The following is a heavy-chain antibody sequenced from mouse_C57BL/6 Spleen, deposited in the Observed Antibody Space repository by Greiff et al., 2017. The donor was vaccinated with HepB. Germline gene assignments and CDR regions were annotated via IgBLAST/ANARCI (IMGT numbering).Heavy chain of an antibody. V-gene: IGHV1-47*01. CDR2: FHPYNDDT. Sequence: QVHVKQSGAELVKPGASVKMSCKASGYTFTTYPIEWMKQNHGKSLEWIGNFHPYNDDTKYNEKFKGKATLTVEKSSSTVYLELSRLTSDDSAVYYCARPDYDAEGAWFAYWGQGTLVTVSA. J-gene: IGHJ3*01. CDR1: GYTFTTYP. CDR3: ARPDYDAEGAWFAY. D-gene: IGHD2-4*01.